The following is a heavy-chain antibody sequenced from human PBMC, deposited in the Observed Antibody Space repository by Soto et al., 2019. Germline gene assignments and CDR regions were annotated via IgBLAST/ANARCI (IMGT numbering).Heavy chain of an antibody. CDR2: ISGSGGST. CDR3: AKALNSSGWYPPGDYYGMDV. J-gene: IGHJ6*02. Sequence: GGSLRLSCAASGFTFSSNAMSWVRQAPGKGLEWVSAISGSGGSTYYADSVKGRFTISRDNSKNTLYQQMNSLRAEDTAVYYCAKALNSSGWYPPGDYYGMDVWGQGTTVTVSS. D-gene: IGHD6-19*01. CDR1: GFTFSSNA. V-gene: IGHV3-23*01.